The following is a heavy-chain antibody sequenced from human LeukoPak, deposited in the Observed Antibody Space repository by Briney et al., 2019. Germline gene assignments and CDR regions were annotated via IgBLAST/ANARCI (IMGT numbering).Heavy chain of an antibody. V-gene: IGHV4-59*02. CDR2: VHDTGST. CDR3: ARGSTDVYWYLDV. Sequence: SETLSLTCVVSGSSVSTFYWSWLRQSPGTGLEWIGFVHDTGSTVYNPSLKSRVTISLATSKLQLSLMLTSVTAADTAMYYCARGSTDVYWYLDVWGRGTLVTVSS. J-gene: IGHJ2*01. D-gene: IGHD1-26*01. CDR1: GSSVSTFY.